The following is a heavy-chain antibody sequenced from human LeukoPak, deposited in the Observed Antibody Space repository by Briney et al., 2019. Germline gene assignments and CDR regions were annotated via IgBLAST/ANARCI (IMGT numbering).Heavy chain of an antibody. J-gene: IGHJ4*02. V-gene: IGHV4-34*01. CDR1: GGSFSGYY. D-gene: IGHD6-13*01. CDR3: ARLSGGSSWYPPQRAFDY. CDR2: IHHSGSA. Sequence: SETLSLTCAVYGGSFSGYYWTWIRQPPGKGLEWIGEIHHSGSANYNPSLKSRVTISVDTSKNQFSLKLSSVTAADTAVYYCARLSGGSSWYPPQRAFDYWGQGTLVTVSS.